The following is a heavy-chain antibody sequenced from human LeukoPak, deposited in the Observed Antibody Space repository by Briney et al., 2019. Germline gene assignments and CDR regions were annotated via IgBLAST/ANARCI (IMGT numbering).Heavy chain of an antibody. Sequence: ASVKVSCKASGYTFTSYDINWVRQATGQGLEWMGWMNPNSGNTGYAQKFQGRVTMTRNTYISTAYMELSSLRSEDTAVYYCARGRLSCSGGSCSSFDYWGQGTLVTVSS. D-gene: IGHD2-15*01. CDR3: ARGRLSCSGGSCSSFDY. CDR1: GYTFTSYD. CDR2: MNPNSGNT. V-gene: IGHV1-8*01. J-gene: IGHJ4*02.